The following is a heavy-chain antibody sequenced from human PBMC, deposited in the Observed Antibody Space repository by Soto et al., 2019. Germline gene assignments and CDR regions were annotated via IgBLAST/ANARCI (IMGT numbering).Heavy chain of an antibody. CDR2: ITYDATNE. CDR3: ARKAVPDF. J-gene: IGHJ4*02. Sequence: QVNLVESGGTVVQPGRSLRLSCAASGFSFSKYAMHWVRQAPGKGLEWVAVITYDATNEYYADSVKGRFTISRDNSNNTLSLHMSSLRLADTAAYYCARKAVPDFWGQGTLVTVSS. V-gene: IGHV3-30-3*01. CDR1: GFSFSKYA. D-gene: IGHD6-19*01.